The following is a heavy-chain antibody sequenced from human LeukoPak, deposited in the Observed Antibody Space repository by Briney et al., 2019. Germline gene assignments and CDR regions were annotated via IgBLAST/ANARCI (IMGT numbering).Heavy chain of an antibody. CDR2: IYYSGST. CDR3: ASARGYSYGFRLNYFDY. V-gene: IGHV4-39*01. J-gene: IGHJ4*02. CDR1: GGSISSSSYY. D-gene: IGHD5-18*01. Sequence: SETLSLTCTVSGGSISSSSYYWGWIRQPPGKGLEWIGSIYYSGSTYYNPSLKSRVTISVDTSKNQLSLSLTSVAAADTAVYYCASARGYSYGFRLNYFDYWGQGTLVTVSS.